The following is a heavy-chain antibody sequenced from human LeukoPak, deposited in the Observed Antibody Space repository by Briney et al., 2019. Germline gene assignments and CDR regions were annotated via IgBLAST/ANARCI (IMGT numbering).Heavy chain of an antibody. J-gene: IGHJ4*02. Sequence: ASVKVSXKASGYTFTGYYMHWVRQAPGQGLEWMGRINPNSGGTDYAQKFQGRVTMTRDTSISTAYMELSRLRSDDTAVYYCAEGRWLQPDYWGQGTLVTVSS. CDR3: AEGRWLQPDY. CDR1: GYTFTGYY. D-gene: IGHD5-24*01. V-gene: IGHV1-2*06. CDR2: INPNSGGT.